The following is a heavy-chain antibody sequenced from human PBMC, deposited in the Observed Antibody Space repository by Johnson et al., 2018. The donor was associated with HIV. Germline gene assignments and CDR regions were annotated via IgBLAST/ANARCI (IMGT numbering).Heavy chain of an antibody. D-gene: IGHD3-22*01. CDR2: ISGSGGST. J-gene: IGHJ3*01. CDR3: AIPYFYDSGDYR. Sequence: VQLVESGGGVVRPGGSLRLSCAAAGFTFDDYGMSWVRQAPGKGLEWVSGISGSGGSTYYADSVKGRFTISRDNAKNTLYLQMGSLRAEDMAVYYCAIPYFYDSGDYRWGQGTMVTVSS. CDR1: GFTFDDYG. V-gene: IGHV3-23*04.